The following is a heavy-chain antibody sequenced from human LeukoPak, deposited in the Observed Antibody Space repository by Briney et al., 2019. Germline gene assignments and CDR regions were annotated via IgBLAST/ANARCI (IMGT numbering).Heavy chain of an antibody. CDR3: ASSSGGFNWFDP. CDR2: ISYDGSNK. J-gene: IGHJ5*02. CDR1: RFTFSSYG. V-gene: IGHV3-30*03. Sequence: GGSLRLSCAASRFTFSSYGMHWVRQAPGNGLEWVALISYDGSNKYYTDSVKGRFTISRDNSKNTLYLQMNSLRVEDTAVYYCASSSGGFNWFDPWGQGTLVTVSS. D-gene: IGHD3-22*01.